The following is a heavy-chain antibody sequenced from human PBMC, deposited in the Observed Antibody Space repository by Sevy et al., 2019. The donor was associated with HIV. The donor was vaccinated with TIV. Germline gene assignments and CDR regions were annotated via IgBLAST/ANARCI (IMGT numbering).Heavy chain of an antibody. CDR2: LSFGCGEI. CDR3: AREGWTKPHDY. Sequence: GGSLRLSCAASGFTFSKYPMSWVRQPPGKGLEWVSTLSFGCGEINYADSVKGRFTISRDNSKSSVYLQMNNLRPEDTAVYYCAREGWTKPHDYWGQGTLVTVSS. V-gene: IGHV3-23*01. D-gene: IGHD2-15*01. CDR1: GFTFSKYP. J-gene: IGHJ4*02.